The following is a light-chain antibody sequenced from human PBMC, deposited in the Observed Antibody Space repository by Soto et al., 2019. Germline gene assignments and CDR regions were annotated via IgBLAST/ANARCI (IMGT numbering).Light chain of an antibody. J-gene: IGKJ1*01. CDR2: GAS. V-gene: IGKV3D-15*01. Sequence: EIVLTQSPGTLSLSPGERARLSCRASQTVSSSYLAWYQQKPGQAPRLLIYGASTRAAGIPDRFSGSGSGTEFTLTISSLQSEDFAVYYCQQYNNWPRTFGQGTKVDIK. CDR3: QQYNNWPRT. CDR1: QTVSSSY.